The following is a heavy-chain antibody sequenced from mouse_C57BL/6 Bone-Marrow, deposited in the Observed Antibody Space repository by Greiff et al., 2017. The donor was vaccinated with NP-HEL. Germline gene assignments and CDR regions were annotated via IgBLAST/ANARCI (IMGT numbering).Heavy chain of an antibody. V-gene: IGHV5-6*01. CDR3: ARHVYFDY. J-gene: IGHJ2*01. CDR2: ISSGGSYT. Sequence: VQLKESGGDLVKPGGSLKLSCAASGFTFSSYGMSWVRQTPDKRLEWVATISSGGSYTYYPDSVKGRFTISRDNAKNTLYLQMSSLKSEDTAMYYCARHVYFDYWGQGTTLTVSS. CDR1: GFTFSSYG.